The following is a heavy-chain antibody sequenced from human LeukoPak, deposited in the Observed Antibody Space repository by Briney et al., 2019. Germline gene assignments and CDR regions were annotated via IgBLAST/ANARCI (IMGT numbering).Heavy chain of an antibody. V-gene: IGHV1-2*02. J-gene: IGHJ5*02. D-gene: IGHD2-2*01. CDR2: INPNSGDT. CDR1: GYTFTAYY. Sequence: ASVKGSCKASGYTFTAYYMNWVRQAPGQGLEWMGWINPNSGDTVYAQKFQGRVTMTRDTSISTAYMDLSRLSSDDTAVYYCARNYCSSNACYDYFDPWGQGTLVAVSS. CDR3: ARNYCSSNACYDYFDP.